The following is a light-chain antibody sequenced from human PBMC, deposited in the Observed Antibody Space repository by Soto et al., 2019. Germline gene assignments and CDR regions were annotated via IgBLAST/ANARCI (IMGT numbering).Light chain of an antibody. V-gene: IGLV2-14*01. Sequence: QSVLTQPASVSGSPGQSITISCTGSNSDVGIYDFVSWYQHRPGRAPKLIVSEVSHRPSGVSNRFSGSKSGNTASLTISGLQSEDEADYYCISYTSDDVRYVFGTGTKVTVL. CDR2: EVS. CDR3: ISYTSDDVRYV. CDR1: NSDVGIYDF. J-gene: IGLJ1*01.